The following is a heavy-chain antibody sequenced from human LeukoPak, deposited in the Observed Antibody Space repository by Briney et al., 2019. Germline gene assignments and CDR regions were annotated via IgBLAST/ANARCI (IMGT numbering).Heavy chain of an antibody. D-gene: IGHD1-14*01. CDR2: INHSGST. J-gene: IGHJ5*02. Sequence: SETLSLTCAVYGGSFGGYYWSWIRQPPGKGLEWIGEINHSGSTNYNPSLKSRVTISVDTSKNQFSLKLSSVTAADTAVYYCARHPPNRAYNWFDPWGQGTLVTVSS. V-gene: IGHV4-34*01. CDR1: GGSFGGYY. CDR3: ARHPPNRAYNWFDP.